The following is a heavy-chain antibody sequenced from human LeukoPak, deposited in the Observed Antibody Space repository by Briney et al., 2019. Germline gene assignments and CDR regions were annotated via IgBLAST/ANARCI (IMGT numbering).Heavy chain of an antibody. J-gene: IGHJ4*02. V-gene: IGHV4-34*01. CDR2: INHSGST. Sequence: SETLSLTCAVYGGSFSGYYWSWIRQPPGKGLEWIGEINHSGSTNYNPSLKSRVTMSVDTSKNQFSLKLSSVTAADTAVYYCARGGNLPNYDYVWGSYRYTWGYWFDYWGQGTLVTVSS. D-gene: IGHD3-16*02. CDR3: ARGGNLPNYDYVWGSYRYTWGYWFDY. CDR1: GGSFSGYY.